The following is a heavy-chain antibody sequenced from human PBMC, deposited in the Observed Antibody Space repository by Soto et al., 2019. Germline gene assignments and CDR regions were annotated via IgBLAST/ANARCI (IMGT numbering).Heavy chain of an antibody. Sequence: PGGSLRLSCAASGFTFSSYGMHWVRQAPGKGLEWVAVISYDGSNKYYADSVKGRFTISRDNSKNTLYLQMNSLRAEDTAVYYCAKEGAAYCGGDCYSGWFDPWGQGTLVTVSS. J-gene: IGHJ5*02. CDR1: GFTFSSYG. CDR3: AKEGAAYCGGDCYSGWFDP. CDR2: ISYDGSNK. V-gene: IGHV3-30*18. D-gene: IGHD2-21*02.